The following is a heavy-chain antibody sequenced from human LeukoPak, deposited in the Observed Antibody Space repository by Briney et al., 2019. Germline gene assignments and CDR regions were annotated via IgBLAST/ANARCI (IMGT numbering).Heavy chain of an antibody. J-gene: IGHJ6*02. D-gene: IGHD3-22*01. Sequence: GGSLRLSCAASGFTFSSYWMHWVRQAPGKGLVWVSGINWDSKNIGYAASVKGRFTISRDNAKNSLYLQMNSLRAEDTAFYYCAKGNRDSSGFYYYYGMDVWGQGTTVTVSS. CDR3: AKGNRDSSGFYYYYGMDV. V-gene: IGHV3-74*01. CDR1: GFTFSSYW. CDR2: INWDSKNI.